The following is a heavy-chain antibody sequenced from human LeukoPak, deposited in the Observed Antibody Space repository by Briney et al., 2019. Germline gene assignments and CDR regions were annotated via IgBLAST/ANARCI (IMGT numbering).Heavy chain of an antibody. J-gene: IGHJ4*02. Sequence: PGGSLRLSCAASGFSFRAFYMTWVRQAPGKGLEWVAHINSDGTATWCVDSVKGRFTISRDNAKNSLYLQMNSLRAEDTAVYYCARDGYSYASDYWGQGTLVTVSS. V-gene: IGHV3-7*01. CDR2: INSDGTAT. CDR3: ARDGYSYASDY. CDR1: GFSFRAFY. D-gene: IGHD2-2*01.